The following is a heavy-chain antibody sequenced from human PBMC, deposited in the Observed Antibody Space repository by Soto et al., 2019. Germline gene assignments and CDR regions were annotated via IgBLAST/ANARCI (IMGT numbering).Heavy chain of an antibody. V-gene: IGHV1-69*01. CDR2: TIPIFTTA. CDR3: ARVDSSLVRLVGQFYFDH. CDR1: GGTFNGYS. J-gene: IGHJ4*02. D-gene: IGHD3-10*01. Sequence: QVQLVQSGAEVKEPGSSVKVSCKASGGTFNGYSISWVRQAPGQGLEWVGGTIPIFTTANYAQKFQGTLTMTGDESTSTAYMELSGLRSDDTAKYYGARVDSSLVRLVGQFYFDHWGQGTLVTVSS.